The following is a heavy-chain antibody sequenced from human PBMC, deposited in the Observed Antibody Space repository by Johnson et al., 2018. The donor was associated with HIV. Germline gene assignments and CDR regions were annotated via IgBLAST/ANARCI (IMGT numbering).Heavy chain of an antibody. Sequence: QVQLVESGGGLVQPGGSLRLSCAVSGFIFRDYYMSWIRQAPGTGLEWVSYISSSGQRTNYADSVKVRFTISRDNAKNSLSLQMNSLRAEDTAIYYCAREEGSDILTRGDAFDIWGQGTMVAVSS. D-gene: IGHD3-9*01. J-gene: IGHJ3*02. CDR3: AREEGSDILTRGDAFDI. CDR1: GFIFRDYY. CDR2: ISSSGQRT. V-gene: IGHV3-11*04.